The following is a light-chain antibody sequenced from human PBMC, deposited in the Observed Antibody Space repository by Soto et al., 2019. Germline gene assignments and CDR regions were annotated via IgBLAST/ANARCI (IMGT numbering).Light chain of an antibody. CDR2: WAS. Sequence: DIVMTQSPDSLAVSLGERATINCKSSQSVLYSSNNKNYLAWYQQKPGQPPKLLIYWASTRESGVPDRFSGSGSGTDVTLTISSLQAEDVALYYCQQYYSTVLTFGGGTKVEIK. CDR1: QSVLYSSNNKNY. J-gene: IGKJ4*01. V-gene: IGKV4-1*01. CDR3: QQYYSTVLT.